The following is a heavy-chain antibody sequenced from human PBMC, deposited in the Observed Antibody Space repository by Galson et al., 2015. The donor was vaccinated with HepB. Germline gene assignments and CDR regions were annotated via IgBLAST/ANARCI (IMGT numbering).Heavy chain of an antibody. CDR3: ARQPDYYYDSSGYPRPPDY. D-gene: IGHD3-22*01. Sequence: QSGAEVKKPGESLRISCKGSGYSFTSYWISWVRQMPGKGLEWMGRIDPSDSYTNYSPSFQGHVTISADKSISTAYLQWSSLKASNTAMYHCARQPDYYYDSSGYPRPPDYWGQGTLVTVSS. CDR1: GYSFTSYW. J-gene: IGHJ4*02. CDR2: IDPSDSYT. V-gene: IGHV5-10-1*01.